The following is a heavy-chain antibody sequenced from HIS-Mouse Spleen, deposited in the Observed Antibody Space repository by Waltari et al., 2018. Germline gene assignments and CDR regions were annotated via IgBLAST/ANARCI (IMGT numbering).Heavy chain of an antibody. D-gene: IGHD1-1*01. CDR3: ARETGFGAFDI. CDR1: GLTLSSFW. CDR2: IKQDGSEK. J-gene: IGHJ3*02. Sequence: EVQLVESGGGLVQPGGSLRLSCAASGLTLSSFWMTWFRQAPGKGLEWVANIKQDGSEKYYVDSVKGRFTISRDNAKNSLYLQMNSLRAEDTAVYYCARETGFGAFDIWGQGTMVTVSS. V-gene: IGHV3-7*01.